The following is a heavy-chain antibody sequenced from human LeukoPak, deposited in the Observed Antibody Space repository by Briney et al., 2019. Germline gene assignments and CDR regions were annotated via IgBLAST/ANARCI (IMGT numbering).Heavy chain of an antibody. CDR3: ARDLRGDYHFDY. J-gene: IGHJ4*02. D-gene: IGHD4-17*01. V-gene: IGHV4-30-4*01. CDR1: VGSISSTNHY. CDR2: IYYSGST. Sequence: SETLSLTCTVSVGSISSTNHYLSWIRQPPGKGLEWIGYIYYSGSTYYNSSLKSRVTISVDTSKNQFSLKLSSVTAADTAVYYCARDLRGDYHFDYWGQGTLVTVSS.